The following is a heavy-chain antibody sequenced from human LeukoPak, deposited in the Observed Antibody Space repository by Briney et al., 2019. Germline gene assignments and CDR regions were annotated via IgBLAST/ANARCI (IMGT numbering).Heavy chain of an antibody. CDR2: IIPILGIA. CDR1: GGTFSSYA. CDR3: ARDSPGTTSIDY. D-gene: IGHD2/OR15-2a*01. V-gene: IGHV1-69*04. Sequence: ASVKVSCKAPGGTFSSYAISWVRQAPGQGLEWMGRIIPILGIANYAQKFQGRVTITADKSTSTAYMELSSLRSEDTAVYYCARDSPGTTSIDYWGQGTLVTVSS. J-gene: IGHJ4*02.